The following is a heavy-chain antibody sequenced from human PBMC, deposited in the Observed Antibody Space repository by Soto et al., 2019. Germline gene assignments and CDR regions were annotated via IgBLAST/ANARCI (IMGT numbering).Heavy chain of an antibody. CDR3: ARDGHGMDV. CDR2: IFFTGSA. J-gene: IGHJ6*02. Sequence: SETLSITCTVSGGSVSTGSYDWSWIRQPPGKGLEWIGKIFFTGSAHYNPSLRNRVTMSVDTSKDQFSLTLTSVTAADTAVYYCARDGHGMDVWGQGTTVTAP. V-gene: IGHV4-61*01. CDR1: GGSVSTGSYD.